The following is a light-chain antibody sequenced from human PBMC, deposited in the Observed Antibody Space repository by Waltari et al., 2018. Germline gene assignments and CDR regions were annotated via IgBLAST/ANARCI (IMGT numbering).Light chain of an antibody. Sequence: EIVLTQSPATLSVSPGERATLSCRANQSVSSFLAWYQQKPGQAPRLLIYDTSNRATGIPARFTGSGSGTDFTLTISSLEPEDSAVYYCQQRGNWPPWTFGQGTKVEV. CDR3: QQRGNWPPWT. CDR2: DTS. J-gene: IGKJ1*01. V-gene: IGKV3-11*01. CDR1: QSVSSF.